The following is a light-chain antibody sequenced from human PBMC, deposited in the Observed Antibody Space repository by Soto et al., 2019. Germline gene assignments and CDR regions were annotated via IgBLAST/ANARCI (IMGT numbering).Light chain of an antibody. CDR3: KQSYSTRWT. J-gene: IGKJ1*01. Sequence: DIQMTQSPSSLSASVGDRVTITCRASQSISSYLNWYRQKPGKAPKLLIYAASSLQSGVQSRFSGSGSGTDSTLTISSLQPEDFATYYCKQSYSTRWTFGQGTKVDIK. CDR2: AAS. CDR1: QSISSY. V-gene: IGKV1-39*01.